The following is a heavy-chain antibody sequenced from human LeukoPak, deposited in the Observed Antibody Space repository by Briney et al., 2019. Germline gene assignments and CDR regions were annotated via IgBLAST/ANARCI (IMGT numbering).Heavy chain of an antibody. CDR1: GGSFSGYY. CDR3: ARGSGWYPH. J-gene: IGHJ1*01. CDR2: INHSGST. D-gene: IGHD6-19*01. Sequence: PSETLSLTCAVYGGSFSGYYWSWIRQPPGKGLEWIGEINHSGSTNYNPSLKSRVTISVDTSKNQFSLKLSSVTAADTAVYYCARGSGWYPHWGQGTLVAVSS. V-gene: IGHV4-34*01.